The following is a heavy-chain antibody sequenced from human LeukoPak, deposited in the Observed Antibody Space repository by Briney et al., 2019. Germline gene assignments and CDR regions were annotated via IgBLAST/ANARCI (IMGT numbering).Heavy chain of an antibody. CDR1: GFTFSSYG. J-gene: IGHJ3*02. V-gene: IGHV3-48*02. Sequence: GGSLRLSCAASGFTFSSYGMNWVRQAPGKRLEWVSYLSSGNTMYYADSVKGRFTISRDNAKNSLFLQMISLRDEDTAVYYCARYEVGAFDIWGQGTMVTVSS. D-gene: IGHD1-26*01. CDR2: LSSGNTM. CDR3: ARYEVGAFDI.